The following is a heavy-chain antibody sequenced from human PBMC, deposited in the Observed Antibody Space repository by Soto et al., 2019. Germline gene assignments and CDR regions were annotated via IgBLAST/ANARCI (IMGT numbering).Heavy chain of an antibody. Sequence: QVQLVQSGAEVKKPGSSVKVSCKASGGTFSNYTISWVRQAPGQGLEWMGRIIPILGIANYAQKFQGRVTITADKSTSTAYMELSSLRSEDTAVYYCARDLDYGDYGGSDYWGQGTLVTVSS. CDR1: GGTFSNYT. J-gene: IGHJ4*02. CDR2: IIPILGIA. CDR3: ARDLDYGDYGGSDY. D-gene: IGHD4-17*01. V-gene: IGHV1-69*08.